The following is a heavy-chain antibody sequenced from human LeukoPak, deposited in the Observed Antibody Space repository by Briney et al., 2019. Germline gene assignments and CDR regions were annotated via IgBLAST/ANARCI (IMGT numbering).Heavy chain of an antibody. D-gene: IGHD3-10*01. CDR3: PRGQRRVGELLRFDY. CDR2: TYSGGSA. J-gene: IGHJ4*02. V-gene: IGHV3-53*01. CDR1: GFTVSSNY. Sequence: GGPLRLTCAVSGFTVSSNYMSWVRQAPGKGLESVSVTYSGGSAYYADSVKGRFPIPRDNSKNTLYRQRNSLRAEDRAVYYCPRGQRRVGELLRFDYWGQGTLVTVSS.